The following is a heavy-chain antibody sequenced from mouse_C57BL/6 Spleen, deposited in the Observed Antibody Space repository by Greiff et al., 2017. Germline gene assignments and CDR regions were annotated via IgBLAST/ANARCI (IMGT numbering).Heavy chain of an antibody. CDR1: GYAFSSSW. J-gene: IGHJ2*01. CDR2: IYPGVGDT. CDR3: ARDCGSSSYFDY. Sequence: QVQLQQSGPELVKPGASVKISCKASGYAFSSSWMHWVKQRPGKGLEWIGRIYPGVGDTNYNGKFKGKATLTADKSSSTAYMQLSSLTSEDSAVYFCARDCGSSSYFDYWGQGTTLTVSS. D-gene: IGHD1-1*01. V-gene: IGHV1-82*01.